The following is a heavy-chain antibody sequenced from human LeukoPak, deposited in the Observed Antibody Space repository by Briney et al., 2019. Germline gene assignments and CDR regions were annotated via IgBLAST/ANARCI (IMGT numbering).Heavy chain of an antibody. D-gene: IGHD2-2*01. CDR2: IYYSGST. J-gene: IGHJ2*01. Sequence: SETLSLTCTVSGGSISSSSYYWGWIRQPPGKGLEWIGSIYYSGSTYYNPSLKSRVTISVDTSKNQFSLKLSSVTAADTAVYYCAREVVPAYKTYWYFDLWGRGTLVTVSS. V-gene: IGHV4-39*07. CDR3: AREVVPAYKTYWYFDL. CDR1: GGSISSSSYY.